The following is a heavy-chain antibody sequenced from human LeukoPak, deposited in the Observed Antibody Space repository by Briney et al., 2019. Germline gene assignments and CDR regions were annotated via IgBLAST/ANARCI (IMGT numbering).Heavy chain of an antibody. CDR3: ARDGNYVHYYYYYYMDV. Sequence: ASVKVSCKASGYTFTGYYMHWVRQAPGQGLEWMGWINPNSGGTNYAQKFQGRVTMTRDTSISTDYMELSRLRSDDTAVYYCARDGNYVHYYYYYYMDVWGKGTTVTVSS. CDR2: INPNSGGT. V-gene: IGHV1-2*02. J-gene: IGHJ6*03. D-gene: IGHD4-11*01. CDR1: GYTFTGYY.